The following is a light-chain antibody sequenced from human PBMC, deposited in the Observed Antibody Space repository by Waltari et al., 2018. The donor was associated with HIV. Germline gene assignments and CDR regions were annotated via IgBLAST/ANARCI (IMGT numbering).Light chain of an antibody. Sequence: MTQSPSSLSASLGDRVTITCRASQTINIYLNWYRQKPGKAPDLLIYAASSLQSGVPSRFSGTGSGTDFTLTINGLQGEDFATYYCQQSFRGLTFGPGTKVDV. CDR1: QTINIY. V-gene: IGKV1-39*01. CDR3: QQSFRGLT. J-gene: IGKJ3*01. CDR2: AAS.